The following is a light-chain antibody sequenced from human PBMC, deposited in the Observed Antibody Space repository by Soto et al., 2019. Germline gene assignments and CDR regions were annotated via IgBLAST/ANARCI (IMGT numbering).Light chain of an antibody. CDR3: QQYGSSGT. V-gene: IGKV3-20*01. CDR2: AAS. Sequence: EIVMTQSPATLSVSPGERATLSCRASQSVSSNLAWYQQKPGQAPTLVIYAASARATGIPDRFSGSGSGTDFTLTISRLEPEDFAVYYCQQYGSSGTFGQGTKVDIK. CDR1: QSVSSN. J-gene: IGKJ1*01.